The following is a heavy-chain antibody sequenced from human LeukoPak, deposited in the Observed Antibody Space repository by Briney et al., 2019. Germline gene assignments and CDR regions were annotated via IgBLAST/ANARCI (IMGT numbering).Heavy chain of an antibody. V-gene: IGHV3-30*18. Sequence: GGSLRLSCAASGFTFSTSAMHWVRQAPGRGLEWVALISYDESNKLYADSVKGRFTISRDNSKNTLYLQMNSLRAEDTAVYYCAKDGAVTTRYYYYNGMDVWGQGTTVTVSS. CDR2: ISYDESNK. J-gene: IGHJ6*02. D-gene: IGHD4-11*01. CDR1: GFTFSTSA. CDR3: AKDGAVTTRYYYYNGMDV.